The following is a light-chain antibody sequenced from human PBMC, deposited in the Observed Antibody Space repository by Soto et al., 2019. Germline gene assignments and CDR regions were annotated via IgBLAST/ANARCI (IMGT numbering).Light chain of an antibody. CDR2: SNN. CDR3: AAWDDSLNGVV. Sequence: QSVLTQPPSASGTPGQRVTISCSGSSSNIGSNTVNWYQQLPGTAPKLLIYSNNQRPSGVPDRFSGSKSGTSASLAISGLQCEDEADYYCAAWDDSLNGVVFCGGTKLTVL. CDR1: SSNIGSNT. J-gene: IGLJ2*01. V-gene: IGLV1-44*01.